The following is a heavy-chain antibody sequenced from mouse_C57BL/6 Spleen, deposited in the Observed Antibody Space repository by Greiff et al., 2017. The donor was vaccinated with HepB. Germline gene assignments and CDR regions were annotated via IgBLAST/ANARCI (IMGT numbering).Heavy chain of an antibody. J-gene: IGHJ2*01. CDR2: ISSGSSTI. Sequence: EVHLVESGGGLVKPGGSLKLSCAASGFTFSDYGKHWVRQAPEKGLEWVAYISSGSSTIYYADTVKGRFTISRDNAKNTLFLQMTSLRSEDTAMYYCASRNDGYPFDYWGQGTTLTVSS. CDR3: ASRNDGYPFDY. CDR1: GFTFSDYG. D-gene: IGHD2-3*01. V-gene: IGHV5-17*01.